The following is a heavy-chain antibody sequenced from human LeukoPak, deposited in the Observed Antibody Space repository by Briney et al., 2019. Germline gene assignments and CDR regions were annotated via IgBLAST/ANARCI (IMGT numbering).Heavy chain of an antibody. CDR2: ITSSGAYI. CDR1: GFTFSNYN. Sequence: PGGSLRLSCAASGFTFSNYNMNWVRQTPGKGLEWVSSITSSGAYIYYADSVKGRFTISRDNAKNTLYLQMNSLRAEDTAVYYCARDKPTSRRESNAFDIWGQGTMVTVSS. D-gene: IGHD1-26*01. J-gene: IGHJ3*02. CDR3: ARDKPTSRRESNAFDI. V-gene: IGHV3-21*01.